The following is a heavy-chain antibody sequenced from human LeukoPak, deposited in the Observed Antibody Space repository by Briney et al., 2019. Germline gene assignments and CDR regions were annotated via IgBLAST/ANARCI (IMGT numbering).Heavy chain of an antibody. CDR1: GGSINSYY. D-gene: IGHD3-10*02. CDR2: IYYSGST. Sequence: SETLSLTCTVSGGSINSYYWSWIRQPPGKGLEWIGYIYYSGSTSYNPSLNSRVTISRDTSKNQFSLNLRSVTAADTAVYYCTSGGMFSGDFWGHGTLVTVSS. V-gene: IGHV4-59*01. CDR3: TSGGMFSGDF. J-gene: IGHJ4*01.